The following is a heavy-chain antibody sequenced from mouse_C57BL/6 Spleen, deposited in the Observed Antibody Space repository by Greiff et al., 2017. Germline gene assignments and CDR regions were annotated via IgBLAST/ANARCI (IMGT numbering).Heavy chain of an antibody. CDR2: INPSTGGT. Sequence: VQLQQSGPELVKPGASVKISCKASGYSFTGYYMNWVKQSPEKSLEWIGEINPSTGGTTYNQKFKAKATLTVDKSSSTAYMQLKILTSEDSAVYYCARYDYDEAYWGQGTLVTVSA. CDR1: GYSFTGYY. J-gene: IGHJ3*01. D-gene: IGHD2-4*01. CDR3: ARYDYDEAY. V-gene: IGHV1-42*01.